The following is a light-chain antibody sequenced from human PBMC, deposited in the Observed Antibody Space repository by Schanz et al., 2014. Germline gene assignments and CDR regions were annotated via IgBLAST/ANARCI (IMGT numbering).Light chain of an antibody. CDR2: AAS. CDR3: QQYLNWPIT. V-gene: IGKV3-15*01. J-gene: IGKJ5*01. CDR1: QSVASN. Sequence: EVVMTQSPATLSVSPGERATLSCRASQSVASNLAWYQQKPGQAPRLLIYAASTRATGIPARFSGSGSGPEFTLTISSLQSEDFAVYYGQQYLNWPITFGQGTRLEIK.